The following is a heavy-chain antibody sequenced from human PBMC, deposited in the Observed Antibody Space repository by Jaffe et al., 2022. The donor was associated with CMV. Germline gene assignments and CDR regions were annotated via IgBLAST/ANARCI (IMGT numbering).Heavy chain of an antibody. CDR1: GYTFTGYY. CDR3: ARDHSGSYYGWYYYYGMDV. Sequence: QVQLVQSGAEVKKPGASVKVSCKASGYTFTGYYMHWVRQAPGQGLEWMGWINPNSGGTNYAQKFQGRVTMTRDTSISTAYMELSRLRSDDTAVYYCARDHSGSYYGWYYYYGMDVWGQGTTVTVSS. D-gene: IGHD1-26*01. CDR2: INPNSGGT. J-gene: IGHJ6*02. V-gene: IGHV1-2*02.